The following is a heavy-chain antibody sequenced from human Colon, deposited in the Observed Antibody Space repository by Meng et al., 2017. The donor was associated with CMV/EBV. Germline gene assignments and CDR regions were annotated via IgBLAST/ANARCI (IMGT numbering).Heavy chain of an antibody. J-gene: IGHJ5*02. D-gene: IGHD4-11*01. CDR1: GDSISSYY. CDR2: IYFTGST. Sequence: GSLRLSCTVSGDSISSYYWSWIRQPPGKGLEYIGYIYFTGSTNYNPSLKSRVTISVDTSKNQFSLKLSSVTAADTGIYYCARGGASSKYFDPWGQGTLVTVSS. CDR3: ARGGASSKYFDP. V-gene: IGHV4-59*01.